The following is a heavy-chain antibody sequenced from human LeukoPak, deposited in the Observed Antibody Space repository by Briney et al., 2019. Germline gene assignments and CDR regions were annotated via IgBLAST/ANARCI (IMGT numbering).Heavy chain of an antibody. CDR3: ARIYGEDAFDI. V-gene: IGHV3-30-3*01. Sequence: PGRSLRLSCAASGFTFSSYAMHWVRQAPGKGLEWVAVISYDGSNKYYADSVKGRFTISRDNSKNTLYLQMNSLRAEDTAVYYCARIYGEDAFDIWGQGTMVTVSS. CDR2: ISYDGSNK. D-gene: IGHD4-17*01. J-gene: IGHJ3*02. CDR1: GFTFSSYA.